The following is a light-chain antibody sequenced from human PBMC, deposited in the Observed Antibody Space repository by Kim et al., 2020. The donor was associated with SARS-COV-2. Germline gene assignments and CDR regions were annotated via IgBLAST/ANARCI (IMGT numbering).Light chain of an antibody. V-gene: IGKV3D-20*01. CDR2: DAS. CDR3: QQYGSSRYT. J-gene: IGKJ2*01. CDR1: QSVSSGY. Sequence: LSTGERAALSCGASQSVSSGYLVWYQQKPGLAPRLLICDASSRATGIPDRFSGSGSGTDFTLTISRLEPEDFAVYYCQQYGSSRYTFGQETKLEI.